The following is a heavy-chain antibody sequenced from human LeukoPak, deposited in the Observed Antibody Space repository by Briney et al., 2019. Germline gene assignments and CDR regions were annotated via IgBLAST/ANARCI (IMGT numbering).Heavy chain of an antibody. CDR1: GFTVSSNY. Sequence: GGSLRLSCAASGFTVSSNYMSWVRQAPGKGLEWVSVIYSGGSTYYADSVKGRFTISRDNSKNTLYLQMNSLRAEDTAVNYCAREGYYYYYGMDVWGQGTTVTVSS. V-gene: IGHV3-53*01. J-gene: IGHJ6*02. CDR3: AREGYYYYYGMDV. CDR2: IYSGGST.